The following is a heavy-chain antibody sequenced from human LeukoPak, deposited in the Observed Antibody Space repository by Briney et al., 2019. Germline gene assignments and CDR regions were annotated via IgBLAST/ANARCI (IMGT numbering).Heavy chain of an antibody. V-gene: IGHV1-2*02. CDR1: GYTFTVYY. J-gene: IGHJ4*02. D-gene: IGHD2-2*02. CDR2: INPNSGGT. Sequence: ASVKVSCKASGYTFTVYYMHWVRQAPGQGREWMGWINPNSGGTNYAQKFQGRVTMTRDTSISTAYMELSRLRSDDTDVYYCARVMIVRSSTSCYNYWGQGTLVTVSS. CDR3: ARVMIVRSSTSCYNY.